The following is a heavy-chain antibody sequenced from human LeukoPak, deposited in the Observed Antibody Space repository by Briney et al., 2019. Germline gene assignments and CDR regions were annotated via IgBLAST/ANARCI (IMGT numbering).Heavy chain of an antibody. Sequence: PGGSLRLSCAASGFTFSGSAMHWVRQASGKGLEWVGRIRSKANSYATAYAASVKGRFTISRDDSKNTAYLQMNSLKTEDTAVYYCTTDLITIFGVAHYMDVWGKGTTVTVSS. CDR1: GFTFSGSA. CDR2: IRSKANSYAT. CDR3: TTDLITIFGVAHYMDV. D-gene: IGHD3-3*01. J-gene: IGHJ6*03. V-gene: IGHV3-73*01.